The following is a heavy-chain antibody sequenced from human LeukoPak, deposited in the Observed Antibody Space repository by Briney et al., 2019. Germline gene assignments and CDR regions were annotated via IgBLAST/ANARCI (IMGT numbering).Heavy chain of an antibody. J-gene: IGHJ5*02. Sequence: PGGSLRLSCAASGFTFDDYGMSWVRQAPGKGLEWIGEINHSGSTDYNPSLKSRVIISVDTSENKFSLKLSSVTAADTAVYYCARHSSWFTNWFDPWGQGTLVTVSS. CDR1: GFTFDDYG. CDR2: INHSGST. CDR3: ARHSSWFTNWFDP. D-gene: IGHD6-13*01. V-gene: IGHV4-34*01.